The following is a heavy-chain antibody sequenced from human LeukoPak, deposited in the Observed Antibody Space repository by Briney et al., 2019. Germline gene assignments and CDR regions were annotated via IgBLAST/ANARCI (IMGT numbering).Heavy chain of an antibody. D-gene: IGHD2-21*02. V-gene: IGHV4-4*07. CDR2: ISASGNT. Sequence: PSETLSLTCTVSGGSISSYYWSWIRQPAGQGLEWIGHISASGNTNYNPSLKSRVTMSVDTSMNLFALKLSSVTAADTAVYYCARQGVATAIDYWGQGTLVTVSS. J-gene: IGHJ4*02. CDR1: GGSISSYY. CDR3: ARQGVATAIDY.